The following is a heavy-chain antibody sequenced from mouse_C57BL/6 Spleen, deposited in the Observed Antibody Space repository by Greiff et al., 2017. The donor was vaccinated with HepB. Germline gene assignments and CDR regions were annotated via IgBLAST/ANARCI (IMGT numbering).Heavy chain of an antibody. Sequence: EVMLVESGGDLVKPGGSLKLSCAASGFTFSSYGMSWVRQTPDKRLEWVATISSGGSYTYYPDSVKGRFTISRDNAKNTLYLQMSSLKSEDTAMYYCARYDGSSPSFAYWGQGTLVTVSA. V-gene: IGHV5-6*01. CDR1: GFTFSSYG. CDR2: ISSGGSYT. J-gene: IGHJ3*01. CDR3: ARYDGSSPSFAY. D-gene: IGHD1-1*01.